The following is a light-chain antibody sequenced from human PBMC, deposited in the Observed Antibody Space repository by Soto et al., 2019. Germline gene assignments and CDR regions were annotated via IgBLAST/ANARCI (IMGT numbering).Light chain of an antibody. CDR2: GAC. CDR1: QSVSTTS. Sequence: SGLSQAPNTLSLSTGEKATLSCRARQSVSTTSLAWYQQNPGQAPRLLIYGACSRATGIPDRFSCSGYGTDFTLTISRLEPEDFAVYYCQQYGSSRLTFGQGTRLEIK. J-gene: IGKJ5*01. CDR3: QQYGSSRLT. V-gene: IGKV3-20*01.